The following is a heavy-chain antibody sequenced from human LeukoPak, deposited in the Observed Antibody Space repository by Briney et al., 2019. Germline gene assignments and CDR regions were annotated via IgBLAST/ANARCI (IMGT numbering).Heavy chain of an antibody. D-gene: IGHD3-3*01. J-gene: IGHJ4*02. V-gene: IGHV1-8*03. CDR1: GYTFTSYD. Sequence: RASVKVSCKASGYTFTSYDINWVRQATGQGLEWMGWMNPNSGNTGYAQKFQGRVTITRNTSISTAYMELSSLRSEDTAVYYCARPARGYYDFWSGYYLVVWGQGTLVTASS. CDR2: MNPNSGNT. CDR3: ARPARGYYDFWSGYYLVV.